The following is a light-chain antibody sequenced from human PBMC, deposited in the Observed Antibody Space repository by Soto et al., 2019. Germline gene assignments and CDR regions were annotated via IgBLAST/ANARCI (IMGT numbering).Light chain of an antibody. J-gene: IGLJ2*01. V-gene: IGLV2-14*01. CDR2: EVS. CDR1: SSDVGGYNY. Sequence: QSALTQPASVSGSPGQSITISCTGTSSDVGGYNYVSWYQQHPGKAPKVVIYEVSNRPSWISNRFSGSKSGNTASLTISGLQAEDEADYYCSSYTSSSTYVFGGGTKLTVL. CDR3: SSYTSSSTYV.